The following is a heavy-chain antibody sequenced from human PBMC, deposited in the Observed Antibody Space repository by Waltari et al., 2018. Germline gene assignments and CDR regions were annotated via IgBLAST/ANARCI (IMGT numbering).Heavy chain of an antibody. CDR3: AKEDFGGVDH. CDR1: GVTFNNYA. CDR2: VIYSGGTT. J-gene: IGHJ5*02. V-gene: IGHV3-23*03. D-gene: IGHD3-16*01. Sequence: EVQLLVSGGGLVQAGGSLRRSCAASGVTFNNYAMSWVRQAPGKGLEWVSVIYSGGTTYYADSVKGRFTISRDNSKNTLYLQMNSLRPEDTAVYHCAKEDFGGVDHWGQGTLVTVSS.